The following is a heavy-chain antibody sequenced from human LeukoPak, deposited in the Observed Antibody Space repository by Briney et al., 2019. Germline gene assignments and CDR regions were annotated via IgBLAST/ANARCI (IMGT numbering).Heavy chain of an antibody. V-gene: IGHV4-31*03. CDR1: GGSINSGGFY. Sequence: PSQTLSLTCTVSGGSINSGGFYWGWIRQHPGKGLEWIGYIYYSGSTYYNPSLKSRVTISVDTSQNQFSLKLTSVTAADTAVYYCARVVTIFGVVTPYYSDYWGQGTLVTVSS. CDR3: ARVVTIFGVVTPYYSDY. CDR2: IYYSGST. D-gene: IGHD3-3*01. J-gene: IGHJ4*02.